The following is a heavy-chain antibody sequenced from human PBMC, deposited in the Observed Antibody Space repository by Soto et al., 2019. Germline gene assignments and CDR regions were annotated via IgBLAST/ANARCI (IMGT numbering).Heavy chain of an antibody. Sequence: SETLSLTCAVYGGSFSGYYWGWIRQPPGKGLEWIGSIYYSGSTYYNPSLKSRVTISVDTSKNQFSLKLSSVTAADTAVYYCARPEYSSPERSSDYYYGMDVWGQGTTVTVSS. J-gene: IGHJ6*02. CDR3: ARPEYSSPERSSDYYYGMDV. CDR1: GGSFSGYY. V-gene: IGHV4-39*01. D-gene: IGHD6-6*01. CDR2: IYYSGST.